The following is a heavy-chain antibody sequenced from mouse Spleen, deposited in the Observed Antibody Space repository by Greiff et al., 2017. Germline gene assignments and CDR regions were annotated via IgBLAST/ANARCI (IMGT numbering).Heavy chain of an antibody. V-gene: IGHV1-69*01. CDR1: GYTFTSYW. CDR3: ARPYYSNAWFAY. J-gene: IGHJ3*01. D-gene: IGHD2-5*01. CDR2: IDPSDSYT. Sequence: VQLQQPGAELVMPGASVKLSCKASGYTFTSYWMHWVKQRPGQGLEWIGEIDPSDSYTNYNQKFKGKATLTVDKSSSTAYMQLSSLTSEDSAVYYCARPYYSNAWFAYWGQGTLVTVSA.